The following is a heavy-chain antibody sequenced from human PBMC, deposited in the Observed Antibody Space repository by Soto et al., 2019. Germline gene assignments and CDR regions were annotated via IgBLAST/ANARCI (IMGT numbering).Heavy chain of an antibody. CDR3: ARGQYSSGGGYFDY. CDR2: ISSSGSTI. Sequence: EVQLVESGGGLVQPGGSLRLSCAASGFTFSSYEMNWVRQAPGKGLEWVSYISSSGSTIYYADSVKGRFTISRDNAKNSMYVQMNSLRAKDTAVYYWARGQYSSGGGYFDYWGQETLVTVSS. CDR1: GFTFSSYE. D-gene: IGHD6-19*01. V-gene: IGHV3-48*03. J-gene: IGHJ4*02.